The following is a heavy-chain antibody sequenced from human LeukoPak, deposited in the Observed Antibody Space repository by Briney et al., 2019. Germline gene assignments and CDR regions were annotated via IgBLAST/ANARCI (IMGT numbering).Heavy chain of an antibody. J-gene: IGHJ6*02. CDR2: TYYRTKWYT. CDR1: GDSVSSNSAA. D-gene: IGHD5-18*01. Sequence: QTLSLTCAISGDSVSSNSAAWNWIRQSPSRDLEWLVRTYYRTKWYTDYAVTVKSRFAMKPHTSKNQCSLQLNSVTPEDTSVYYCARTETTAMVSYYYGMDVWGQGTTVTVSS. CDR3: ARTETTAMVSYYYGMDV. V-gene: IGHV6-1*01.